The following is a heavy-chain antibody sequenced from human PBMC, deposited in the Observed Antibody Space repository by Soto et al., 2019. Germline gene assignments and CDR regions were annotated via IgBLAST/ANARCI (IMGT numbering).Heavy chain of an antibody. CDR1: GGSISSGGYY. J-gene: IGHJ4*02. D-gene: IGHD3-10*01. CDR3: ARNYYGSGSPDY. CDR2: IYYTGST. V-gene: IGHV4-31*03. Sequence: PSETLSLTCTVSGGSISSGGYYWSWIRQHPGKGLEWIGYIYYTGSTYYNPSLRSRLTILADTSKNQFSLKLSSVTAADTAVYYCARNYYGSGSPDYWGQGTLVTVS.